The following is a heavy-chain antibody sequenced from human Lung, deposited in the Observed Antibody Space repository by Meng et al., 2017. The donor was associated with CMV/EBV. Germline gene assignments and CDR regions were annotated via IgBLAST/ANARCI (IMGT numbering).Heavy chain of an antibody. V-gene: IGHV3-30-3*01. J-gene: IGHJ6*02. CDR1: GFTFSSYA. CDR2: ISYDGSNK. Sequence: SCAASGFTFSSYAMHWVRQAPGKGLEWVAVISYDGSNKYYADSVKGRFTISRDNSKNTLYLQMNSLRAEDTAVYYCARDPNTLGSNYDFWSGYYNHYYYGMDVWXQGNXVNGAS. CDR3: ARDPNTLGSNYDFWSGYYNHYYYGMDV. D-gene: IGHD3-3*01.